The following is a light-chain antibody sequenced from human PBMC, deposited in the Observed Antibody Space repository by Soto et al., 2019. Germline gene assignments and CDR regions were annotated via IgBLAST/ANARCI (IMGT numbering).Light chain of an antibody. Sequence: DLQMTQSPSTLSATSGDRVTIPCRASRSASDWLAWYQQRTGEAPRMLISKASTLESGVPSRFNGSGSGTHFNLTITSLQPDDSATYYCQQYNSYSATCGQGTKVDI. CDR2: KAS. J-gene: IGKJ1*01. CDR3: QQYNSYSAT. V-gene: IGKV1-5*03. CDR1: RSASDW.